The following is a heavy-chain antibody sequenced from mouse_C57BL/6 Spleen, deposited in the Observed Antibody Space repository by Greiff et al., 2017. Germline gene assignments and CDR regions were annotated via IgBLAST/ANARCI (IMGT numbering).Heavy chain of an antibody. V-gene: IGHV1-53*01. CDR3: ARGIYDGYYVYAYYYAMDY. Sequence: QVQLQQPGTELVKPGASVKLSCKASGYTFTSYWMHWVKQRPGQGLEWIGNINPSNGGTNYNEKFKSKATLTVDKSSSTAYMQLSSLTSEDSAVYYCARGIYDGYYVYAYYYAMDYWGQGTSVTVSS. CDR1: GYTFTSYW. CDR2: INPSNGGT. D-gene: IGHD2-3*01. J-gene: IGHJ4*01.